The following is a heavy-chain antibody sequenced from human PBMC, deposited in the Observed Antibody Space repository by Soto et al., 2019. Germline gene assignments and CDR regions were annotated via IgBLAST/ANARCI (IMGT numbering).Heavy chain of an antibody. V-gene: IGHV3-9*01. CDR2: ISWNSGSI. CDR3: AKDQGFGELLGFQH. J-gene: IGHJ1*01. CDR1: GFTFDDYA. Sequence: GGSLRLSCAASGFTFDDYAMHWVRQAPGKGLEWVSGISWNSGSIGYADSVKGRFTISRDNAKNSLYLQMNSLRAEDTALYYCAKDQGFGELLGFQHWGQGTLVTVSS. D-gene: IGHD3-10*01.